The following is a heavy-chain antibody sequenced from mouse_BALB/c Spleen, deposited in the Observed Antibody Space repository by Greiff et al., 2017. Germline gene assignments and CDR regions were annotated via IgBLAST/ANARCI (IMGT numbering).Heavy chain of an antibody. J-gene: IGHJ2*01. D-gene: IGHD1-1*01. Sequence: EVMLVESGGGLVKPGGSLKLSCAASGFTFSSYAMSWVRQSPEKRLEWVAEISSGGSYTYYPDTVTGRFTISRDNAKNTLYLEMSSLRSEDTAMYYCARGYYGSSYVDYFDYWGQGTTLTVSS. CDR1: GFTFSSYA. V-gene: IGHV5-9-4*01. CDR3: ARGYYGSSYVDYFDY. CDR2: ISSGGSYT.